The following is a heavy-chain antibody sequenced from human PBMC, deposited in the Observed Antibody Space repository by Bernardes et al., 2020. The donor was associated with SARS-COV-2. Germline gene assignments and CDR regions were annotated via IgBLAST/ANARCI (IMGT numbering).Heavy chain of an antibody. Sequence: SETLSLTCTVSGGSISSYYWSWIRQPPGKGLEWIGYIYYSGSTNYNPSLKSRVTISVDTSKNQFSLKLSSVTAADTAVYYCARLYYDFWSGYPYGYFDYRGQGTLVTVSS. J-gene: IGHJ4*02. CDR2: IYYSGST. CDR1: GGSISSYY. D-gene: IGHD3-3*01. V-gene: IGHV4-59*08. CDR3: ARLYYDFWSGYPYGYFDY.